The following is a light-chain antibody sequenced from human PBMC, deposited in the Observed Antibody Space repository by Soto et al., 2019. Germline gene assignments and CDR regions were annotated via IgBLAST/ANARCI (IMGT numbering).Light chain of an antibody. CDR1: QSVSSAY. V-gene: IGKV3-20*01. CDR3: PQYASSSTWT. Sequence: EIVLTQSPGTLSLSPGERATLSCRASQSVSSAYLAWYQHKPGQPPTLLIYAASSRVTGIPDRFSGSGSGTELTITISRLEPEDFAVYYCPQYASSSTWTFGQGTKVEI. J-gene: IGKJ1*01. CDR2: AAS.